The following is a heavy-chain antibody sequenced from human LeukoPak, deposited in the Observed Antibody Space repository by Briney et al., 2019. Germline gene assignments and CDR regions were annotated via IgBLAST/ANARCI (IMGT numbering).Heavy chain of an antibody. D-gene: IGHD6-6*01. CDR2: IYHSGST. J-gene: IGHJ4*02. V-gene: IGHV4-30-2*01. CDR1: GGSISSGGYY. CDR3: ASYGYSSSFDY. Sequence: SETLSLTCTVSGGSISSGGYYWSWIRQPPGKGLEWIGYIYHSGSTYYNPSLKSRVTISVDRSKNQFSLKLSSVTAADTAVYYCASYGYSSSFDYWGQGTLVTVSS.